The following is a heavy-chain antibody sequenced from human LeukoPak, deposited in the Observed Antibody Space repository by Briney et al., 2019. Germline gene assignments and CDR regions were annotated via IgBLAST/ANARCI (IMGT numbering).Heavy chain of an antibody. D-gene: IGHD3-10*01. CDR2: IYHSGST. J-gene: IGHJ4*02. Sequence: SGILSLTCDVSGGSISSSNWWSWVRQPPGKGLEWIGEIYHSGSTNYNPSLKSRVTISVDKSKNQFSLKLSYVTAADTAVYYCARKPFGEAFDYWGQGTLVTVSS. V-gene: IGHV4-4*02. CDR1: GGSISSSNW. CDR3: ARKPFGEAFDY.